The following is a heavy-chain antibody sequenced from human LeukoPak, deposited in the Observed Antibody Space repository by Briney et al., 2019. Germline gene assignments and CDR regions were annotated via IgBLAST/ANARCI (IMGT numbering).Heavy chain of an antibody. V-gene: IGHV3-30*02. CDR1: GFTFSSFG. Sequence: GGSLRLSCAAPGFTFSSFGMHWVRQTPGKGLKWVAFIRYDGSNKYYADSVKGRFTISRDNSKNTLYLQMNSLRTEDTAVYYCAKAAGIQNQLVPYWGQGTLVTVSS. J-gene: IGHJ4*02. CDR3: AKAAGIQNQLVPY. CDR2: IRYDGSNK. D-gene: IGHD5-18*01.